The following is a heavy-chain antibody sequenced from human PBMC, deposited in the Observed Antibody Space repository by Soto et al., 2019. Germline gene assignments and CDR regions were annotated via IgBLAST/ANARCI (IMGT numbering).Heavy chain of an antibody. Sequence: GGSLRLSCAASGFTFSSYAMSWVRQAPGKGLEWVSAISGSGGSTYYADSVKGRFTISRDNSKNTLYLQMNSLRAGGPAVYYCAKGPAARKNAFDIWGQGTMVTVSS. D-gene: IGHD2-2*01. CDR3: AKGPAARKNAFDI. V-gene: IGHV3-23*01. J-gene: IGHJ3*02. CDR2: ISGSGGST. CDR1: GFTFSSYA.